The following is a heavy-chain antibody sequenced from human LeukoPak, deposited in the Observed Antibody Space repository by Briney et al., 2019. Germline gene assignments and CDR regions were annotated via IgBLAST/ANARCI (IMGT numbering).Heavy chain of an antibody. J-gene: IGHJ5*02. Sequence: ASVTVSCKASGYTFTGYYMHWVRQAPGQGLEWMGWINPNSGGTNYAQKFQGRVTMTRDTSISTAYMELSRLRSDDTAVYYCARGWGSYRSRWFDPWGQGTLVTVSS. D-gene: IGHD3-16*02. CDR2: INPNSGGT. V-gene: IGHV1-2*02. CDR3: ARGWGSYRSRWFDP. CDR1: GYTFTGYY.